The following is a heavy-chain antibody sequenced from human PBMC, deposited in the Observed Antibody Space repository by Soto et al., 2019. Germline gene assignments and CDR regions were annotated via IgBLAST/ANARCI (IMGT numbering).Heavy chain of an antibody. CDR3: ASLGXYCCGGSCYPDYYGLDV. CDR2: ISSSGGYR. V-gene: IGHV3-21*01. Sequence: GGSLRLSWAASEITFRCYTMNWVRQAPGKGLEWISSISSSGGYRYYADSVKGRFIISRDNAKNSLYLQMNTLRAEDTAVYYCASLGXYCCGGSCYPDYYGLDVWGQGTTVTVSS. J-gene: IGHJ6*02. D-gene: IGHD2-15*01. CDR1: EITFRCYT.